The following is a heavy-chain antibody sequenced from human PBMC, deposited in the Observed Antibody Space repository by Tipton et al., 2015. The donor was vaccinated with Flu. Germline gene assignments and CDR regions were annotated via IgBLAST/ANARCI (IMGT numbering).Heavy chain of an antibody. Sequence: LRLSCTVSGGSISSDYWSWIRQPAGKGLEWIGRIDTSGSTNPNPSLKSRVTMSVDTSKNQFSLKLSSVTAADTAVYYCARCYYDPSGYYQVFDIWGQGTMVTVSS. CDR1: GGSISSDY. CDR2: IDTSGST. V-gene: IGHV4-4*07. D-gene: IGHD3-22*01. J-gene: IGHJ3*02. CDR3: ARCYYDPSGYYQVFDI.